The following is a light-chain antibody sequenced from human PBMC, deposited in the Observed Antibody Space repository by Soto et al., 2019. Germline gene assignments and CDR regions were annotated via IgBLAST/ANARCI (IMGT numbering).Light chain of an antibody. J-gene: IGKJ1*01. CDR1: QSISDW. CDR3: QQYNNYST. V-gene: IGKV1-5*01. CDR2: DAS. Sequence: DIQMTQSPSTLSASVGDRVTITCRASQSISDWLAWFQLKPGKAPKLLIYDASSLESGVPSRFSGSGSGTEFTLTICSLQPDDFATYYCQQYNNYSTFGQGTKVEIK.